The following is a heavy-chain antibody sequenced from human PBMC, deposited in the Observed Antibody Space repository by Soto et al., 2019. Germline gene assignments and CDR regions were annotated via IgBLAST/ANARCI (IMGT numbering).Heavy chain of an antibody. CDR3: ASLRRGNRWYGYMDV. CDR1: SGSISSSSQY. Sequence: QLQLQESGPGLVKPSETLPLTCTVSSGSISSSSQYWGWIRQPPGKGLEWIGGVYYSGDTYFNPSLKSRVTISVDTSKNQFSLYLSSVTAADTAVYYCASLRRGNRWYGYMDVWGKGTTVTVSS. D-gene: IGHD2-15*01. V-gene: IGHV4-39*01. CDR2: VYYSGDT. J-gene: IGHJ6*03.